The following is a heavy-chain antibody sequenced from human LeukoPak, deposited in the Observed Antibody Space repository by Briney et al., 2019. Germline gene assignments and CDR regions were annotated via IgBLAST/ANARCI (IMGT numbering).Heavy chain of an antibody. CDR2: IIPSFVIP. Sequence: SVKVSCKASGDAFNSHTINWVRKAPGQGFESAGSIIPSFVIPSYAQKFRGRATISADTSTTTAYMDLTSLRSEDTAVYYCARDFWGTMVRGASMDVWGQGTTVTVSS. V-gene: IGHV1-69*17. J-gene: IGHJ6*02. CDR3: ARDFWGTMVRGASMDV. D-gene: IGHD3-10*01. CDR1: GDAFNSHT.